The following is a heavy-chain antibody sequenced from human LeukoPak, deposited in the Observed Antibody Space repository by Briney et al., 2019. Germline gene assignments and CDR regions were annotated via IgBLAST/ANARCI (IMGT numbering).Heavy chain of an antibody. CDR3: ARTRRIAARTDAFDI. V-gene: IGHV1-8*03. J-gene: IGHJ3*02. CDR2: MNPNSGNT. D-gene: IGHD6-6*01. CDR1: GYTFTSYD. Sequence: GASVKVSCKASGYTFTSYDINWVRQATGQGLEWMGWMNPNSGNTGYAQKFQGRVTITADESTSTAYMELSSLRSEDTAVYYCARTRRIAARTDAFDIWGQGTMVTVSS.